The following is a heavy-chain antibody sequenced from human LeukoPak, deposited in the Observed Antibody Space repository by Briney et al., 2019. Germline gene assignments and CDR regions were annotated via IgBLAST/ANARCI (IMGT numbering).Heavy chain of an antibody. D-gene: IGHD6-13*01. CDR2: INSDGTST. CDR1: GFTFSSYW. Sequence: PGGSLRLSCAASGFTFSSYWMHWVRQAPGKGLVWVSRINSDGTSTKYADSVKGRFTISRDNAKNTLYLQMSSLRAEDTAVYFCARASSSSWYSLGAFDIWGQGTMVTVSS. CDR3: ARASSSSWYSLGAFDI. V-gene: IGHV3-74*03. J-gene: IGHJ3*02.